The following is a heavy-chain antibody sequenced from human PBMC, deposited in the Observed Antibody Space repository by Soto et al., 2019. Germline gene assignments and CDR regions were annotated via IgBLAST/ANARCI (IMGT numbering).Heavy chain of an antibody. CDR1: GGSISNGDY. CDR3: ARVYYYGSGTSDY. J-gene: IGHJ4*02. CDR2: IYYSGNT. D-gene: IGHD3-10*01. V-gene: IGHV4-30-4*08. Sequence: SETLSLTCTVSGGSISNGDYWSWIRQTPGKGLEWIGYIYYSGNTYYNPSLKSRITMSVDTSKNQFSLKLTSVTAADTAVYYCARVYYYGSGTSDYWGQGTLVTVSS.